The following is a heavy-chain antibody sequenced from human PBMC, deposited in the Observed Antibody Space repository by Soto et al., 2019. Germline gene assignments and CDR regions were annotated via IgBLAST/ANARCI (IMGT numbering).Heavy chain of an antibody. CDR2: IYSDGAT. V-gene: IGHV4-4*07. CDR3: SRVGCSNSNCQTRGMDV. D-gene: IGHD2-2*01. J-gene: IGHJ6*02. Sequence: QVQLQESGPGLVRPSETLYLICNVSGGPISNYYWSWVRQPAGKGLEWVGRIYSDGATNYSPSLKCRVFMSLDMSGNQFSLQLNSVTAADTAVYYCSRVGCSNSNCQTRGMDVWGQGTTVTVSS. CDR1: GGPISNYY.